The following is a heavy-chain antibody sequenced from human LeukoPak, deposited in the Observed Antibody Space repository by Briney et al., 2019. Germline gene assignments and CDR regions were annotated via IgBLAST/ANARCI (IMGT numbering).Heavy chain of an antibody. CDR2: IHYSGNT. Sequence: PSETLSLTCTVSGGSISAYYWTWIRQPPGKGLEWIGYIHYSGNTNYNPSLKSRVTISVDSSKNHFSLKLNSVTAADTAVYYCAREVVGATTWFDPWGQGTLVTVSS. CDR3: AREVVGATTWFDP. D-gene: IGHD1-26*01. J-gene: IGHJ5*02. V-gene: IGHV4-59*01. CDR1: GGSISAYY.